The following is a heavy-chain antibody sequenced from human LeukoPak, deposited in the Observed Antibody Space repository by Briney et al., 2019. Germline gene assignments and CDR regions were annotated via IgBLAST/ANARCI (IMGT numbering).Heavy chain of an antibody. J-gene: IGHJ1*01. CDR1: GFTFSSYA. D-gene: IGHD2-15*01. V-gene: IGHV3-23*01. CDR3: AKQYCAGGSCYSYFQH. CDR2: ISALGGTT. Sequence: GGSLRLPCAASGFTFSSYAMGWVRQAPGKGLEWVSSISALGGTTSYADSVRGRFTVSRDNSKNTLYLQMNSLRVDDTAPYYCAKQYCAGGSCYSYFQHWGQGTLLTVSS.